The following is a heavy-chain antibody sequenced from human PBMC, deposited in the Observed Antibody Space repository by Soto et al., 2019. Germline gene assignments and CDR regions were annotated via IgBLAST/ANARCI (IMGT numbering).Heavy chain of an antibody. Sequence: SSKASGGSFSSCSMWWLCQAPEQGLEWMGGIIPIFGTANYAQKFQGRVTITADESTSTAYMELSSLRSEDTAVYYCPTSHVGRSSWYLFDPWGQRTLVTVSS. CDR3: PTSHVGRSSWYLFDP. V-gene: IGHV1-69*01. J-gene: IGHJ5*02. D-gene: IGHD6-13*01. CDR2: IIPIFGTA. CDR1: GGSFSSCS.